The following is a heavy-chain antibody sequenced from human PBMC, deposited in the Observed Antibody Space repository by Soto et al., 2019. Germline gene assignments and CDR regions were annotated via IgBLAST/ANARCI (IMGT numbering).Heavy chain of an antibody. V-gene: IGHV3-74*01. J-gene: IGHJ4*02. CDR1: GFTFSSYW. CDR3: SIEPFGDSAY. Sequence: EVQLVESGGGLVQPGGSLKLCCAASGFTFSSYWMHWVRQAPGKGLVWVSRIKRDGSSTNSADSVKGRFTISRDNARNTLCLQMNSLSDEDTAVYYCSIEPFGDSAYWGQGTLVTVSS. D-gene: IGHD3-10*01. CDR2: IKRDGSST.